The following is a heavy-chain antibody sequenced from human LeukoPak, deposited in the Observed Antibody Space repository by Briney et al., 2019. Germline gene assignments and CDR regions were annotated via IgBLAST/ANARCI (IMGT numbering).Heavy chain of an antibody. Sequence: LSLTCTVSGGSIRSSSYYWGWVRQAPGKGLECVGRTRNKANIYTTEYAASVKGSVPIARDDSKNSLYLQMNSLKTEDTAVYYCTYDSSGNDAFDIWGQGTMVNFSS. D-gene: IGHD3-22*01. CDR2: TRNKANIYTT. CDR3: TYDSSGNDAFDI. J-gene: IGHJ3*02. V-gene: IGHV3-72*01. CDR1: GGSIRSSSYY.